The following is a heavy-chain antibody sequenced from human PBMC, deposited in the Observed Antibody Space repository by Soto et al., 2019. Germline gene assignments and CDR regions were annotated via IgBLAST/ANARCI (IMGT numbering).Heavy chain of an antibody. D-gene: IGHD7-27*01. CDR3: ATDPYLGDHQS. CDR1: GYTFTTYG. V-gene: IGHV1-18*01. CDR2: ISAYSGKT. J-gene: IGHJ5*02. Sequence: QVQLVQSGGEVKKPVASVKVSCKTSGYTFTTYGISWVRQAPGQGLEWVGWISAYSGKTHYAQKFQSKVTMTTDTSTNTAYLELRSLRSDDTAVYYCATDPYLGDHQSWGKGTLVTVSS.